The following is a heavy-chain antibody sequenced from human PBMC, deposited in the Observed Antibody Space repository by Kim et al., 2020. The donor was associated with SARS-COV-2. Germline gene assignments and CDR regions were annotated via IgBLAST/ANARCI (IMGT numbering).Heavy chain of an antibody. CDR1: GFTFSSYG. CDR3: ATDRLWYSSGCVYFDY. CDR2: IWYDGSNK. Sequence: GGSLRLSCAASGFTFSSYGMHWVRQAPGKGLEWVAVIWYDGSNKYYADSVKGRFTISRDNSKNTLYLQRNSLRAEDTAVYYCATDRLWYSSGCVYFDYWGQGTLVTVSS. D-gene: IGHD6-19*01. J-gene: IGHJ4*02. V-gene: IGHV3-33*01.